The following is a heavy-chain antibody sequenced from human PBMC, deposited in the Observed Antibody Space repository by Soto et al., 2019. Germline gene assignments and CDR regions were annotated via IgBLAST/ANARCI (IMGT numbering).Heavy chain of an antibody. CDR1: GGSFKSGSYS. V-gene: IGHV4-61*01. Sequence: QVQLQESGPGLVKPSETLSLTCTVSGGSFKSGSYSWSWIRQPPGKGLEWIGYVYHTGRTSYNPSVKSRVSISMDTSKNQFSLNLDSVTAADTAVYFCARDFAYFDSVGQVTLVTVAS. D-gene: IGHD3-3*01. J-gene: IGHJ4*02. CDR2: VYHTGRT. CDR3: ARDFAYFDS.